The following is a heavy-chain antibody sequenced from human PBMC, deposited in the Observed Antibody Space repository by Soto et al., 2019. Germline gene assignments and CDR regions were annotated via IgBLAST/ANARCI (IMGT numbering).Heavy chain of an antibody. J-gene: IGHJ5*02. Sequence: PGESLKISCKGSGYDFTTYWIGWVRQMPGKGLELMGIIFPGDSDTRYSPSFRGQVSISADKSINTAYLQWSSLKASDTAMYYCARRTVGSSGWFDPWGQGTLVTVSS. V-gene: IGHV5-51*01. D-gene: IGHD1-26*01. CDR1: GYDFTTYW. CDR2: IFPGDSDT. CDR3: ARRTVGSSGWFDP.